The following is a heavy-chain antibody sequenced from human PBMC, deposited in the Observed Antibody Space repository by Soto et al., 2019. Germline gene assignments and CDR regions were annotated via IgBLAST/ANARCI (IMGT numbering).Heavy chain of an antibody. CDR2: ITDSGGST. CDR3: VKDGVDRRPTDAFDV. CDR1: GFTFSTYA. J-gene: IGHJ3*01. Sequence: EVQLLESGGGLVQPGGSLRLSCTASGFTFSTYAMTWVRQAPGKGLEWVSTITDSGGSTYYADPVKGRFTISRDKSKNTLYLRMNSLGAEDTSVYYCVKDGVDRRPTDAFDVWGQGTLVTVSS. V-gene: IGHV3-23*01. D-gene: IGHD2-21*01.